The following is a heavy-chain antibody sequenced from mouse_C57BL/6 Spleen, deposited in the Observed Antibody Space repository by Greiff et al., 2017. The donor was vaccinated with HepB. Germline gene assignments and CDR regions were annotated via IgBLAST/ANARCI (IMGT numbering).Heavy chain of an antibody. CDR2: ISDGGSYT. CDR1: GFTFSSYA. V-gene: IGHV5-4*01. Sequence: EVQLVESGGGLVKPGGSLKLSCAASGFTFSSYAMSWVRQTPEKRLEWVATISDGGSYTYYPDNVKGRFTISRDNAKNNLYLQMSHLKSEDTAMYYCAREKRDSSGYLDYWGQGTSVTVSS. CDR3: AREKRDSSGYLDY. D-gene: IGHD3-2*02. J-gene: IGHJ4*01.